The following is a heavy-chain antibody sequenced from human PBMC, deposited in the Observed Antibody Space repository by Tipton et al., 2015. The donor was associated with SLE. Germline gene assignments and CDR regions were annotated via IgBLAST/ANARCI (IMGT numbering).Heavy chain of an antibody. J-gene: IGHJ3*02. CDR2: INPNTGGT. CDR1: GYTFTGYY. D-gene: IGHD3-10*01. V-gene: IGHV1-2*02. CDR3: AREGYYDSGSPHDAFDI. Sequence: QVQLVQSGAEVKKPGASVKVSCRASGYTFTGYYMNWVRQAPGQGLEWMGWINPNTGGTNYAQKFQGRVTMTRDTSISTAYMELTRLRSDDTAVYYCAREGYYDSGSPHDAFDIWGQGTMVTVSS.